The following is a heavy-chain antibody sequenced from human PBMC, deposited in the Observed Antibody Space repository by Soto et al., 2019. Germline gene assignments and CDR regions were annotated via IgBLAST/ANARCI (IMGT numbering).Heavy chain of an antibody. CDR3: TIEGAYPGPDFDY. CDR2: TKDKANSYTT. D-gene: IGHD3-16*01. J-gene: IGHJ4*02. Sequence: GGSLRLSCAASGFTFSGRYMDWVRQAPGKGLEWVGRTKDKANSYTTEYAASVKGRFTISRDDSRSSVYLQMNSLKTDDTAVYYCTIEGAYPGPDFDYWGQGTLVTVSS. V-gene: IGHV3-72*01. CDR1: GFTFSGRY.